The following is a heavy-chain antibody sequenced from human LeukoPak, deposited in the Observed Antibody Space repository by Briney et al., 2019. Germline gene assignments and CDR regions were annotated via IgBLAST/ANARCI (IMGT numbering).Heavy chain of an antibody. CDR2: ISNNGGRT. D-gene: IGHD2/OR15-2a*01. Sequence: GGSLRLSCAGSGFSFSSNTMSWVRQALGRGLEWVSAISNNGGRTDYADSVKGRFTISRDNSKSTLYLHMDSLRAEDTAVYYSARDEDTSALSEYWGQGTLVTVSS. CDR3: ARDEDTSALSEY. J-gene: IGHJ4*02. V-gene: IGHV3-23*01. CDR1: GFSFSSNT.